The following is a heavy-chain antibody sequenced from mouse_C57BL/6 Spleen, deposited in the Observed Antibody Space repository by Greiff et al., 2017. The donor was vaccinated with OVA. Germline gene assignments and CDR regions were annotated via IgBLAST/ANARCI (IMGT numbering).Heavy chain of an antibody. J-gene: IGHJ1*03. CDR2: ISGGGGNT. V-gene: IGHV5-9*01. CDR1: GFTFSSYT. D-gene: IGHD1-3*01. CDR3: ARRKLKETWYFDV. Sequence: EVMLVESGGGLVNPGGSLKLSCAASGFTFSSYTMSWVRQTPEKRLEWVATISGGGGNTYYPDSVKGRFTISRDNAKNTLYLQMSSLRSEDTALYYCARRKLKETWYFDVWGTGTTVTVSS.